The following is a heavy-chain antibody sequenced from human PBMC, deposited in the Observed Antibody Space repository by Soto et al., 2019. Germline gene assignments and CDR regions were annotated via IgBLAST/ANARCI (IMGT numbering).Heavy chain of an antibody. J-gene: IGHJ4*01. CDR3: VKSGDTHSRAWSYFFDY. Sequence: LRLSCAASGFTFDDYAMHWVRQAPGKGLEWISFISWDGGSTYYADSVQGRFTISRDNNKNSLYLQMSSLRAGDTALYYCVKSGDTHSRAWSYFFDYWGQGSLVTVSS. D-gene: IGHD6-13*01. CDR2: ISWDGGST. V-gene: IGHV3-43D*04. CDR1: GFTFDDYA.